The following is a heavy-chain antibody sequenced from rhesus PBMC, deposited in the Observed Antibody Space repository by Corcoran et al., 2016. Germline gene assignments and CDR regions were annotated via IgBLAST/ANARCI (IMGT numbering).Heavy chain of an antibody. CDR2: IYGSGSST. J-gene: IGHJ4*01. CDR1: GGSISSSY. CDR3: ARGDY. Sequence: QLQLQESGPGLVKPSETLSVTCAVSGGSISSSYWRWIRQAPGQGLEWIGYIYGSGSSTNDNPSLKSRVTLSVDTSKNQLSLKLSSVTAADTAVYYCARGDYWGQGVLVTVSS. V-gene: IGHV4-169*01.